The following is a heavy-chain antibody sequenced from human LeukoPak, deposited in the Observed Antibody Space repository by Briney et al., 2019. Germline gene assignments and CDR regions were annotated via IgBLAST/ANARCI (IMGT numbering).Heavy chain of an antibody. D-gene: IGHD4-17*01. Sequence: TSETLSLTCTVSGGSIDDDKYWAWVRQSPEKGLEWIGSIYKSGHTHLNPSLMSRLTMSVDTSRNQFSLKLTSVTAADTTLYYCSRLTGDYLAYGGYYFDSWGQGILVTVSS. V-gene: IGHV4-39*01. CDR2: IYKSGHT. CDR3: SRLTGDYLAYGGYYFDS. CDR1: GGSIDDDKY. J-gene: IGHJ4*02.